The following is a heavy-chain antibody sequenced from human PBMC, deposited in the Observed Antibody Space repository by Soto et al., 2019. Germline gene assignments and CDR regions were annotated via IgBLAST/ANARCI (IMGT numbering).Heavy chain of an antibody. CDR1: GYTFTSYG. CDR2: ISAYNGNT. D-gene: IGHD3-10*01. CDR3: ARDPGGTMVRGVTRSVWWFAP. V-gene: IGHV1-18*01. Sequence: QVQLVQSGAEVKKPGASVKVSCKASGYTFTSYGISWVRQAPGQGLEWMGWISAYNGNTNYAQKLQGRVTMTTDTATSIGYMELRSLRSDDTAVYYCARDPGGTMVRGVTRSVWWFAPWGQGTLVTVSS. J-gene: IGHJ5*02.